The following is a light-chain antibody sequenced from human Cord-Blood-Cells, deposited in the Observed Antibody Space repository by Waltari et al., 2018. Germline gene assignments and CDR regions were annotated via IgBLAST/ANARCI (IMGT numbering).Light chain of an antibody. Sequence: QSALTQPASVSGSPGQSITISCTGTSRAVGSYHLVSWYQQHPGKAPKLMIYEGSKRPSGVSNRFSGSKSGNTASLTISGLQAEDEADYYCCSYAGSSTLVFGTGTKVTVL. V-gene: IGLV2-23*01. CDR1: SRAVGSYHL. CDR3: CSYAGSSTLV. CDR2: EGS. J-gene: IGLJ1*01.